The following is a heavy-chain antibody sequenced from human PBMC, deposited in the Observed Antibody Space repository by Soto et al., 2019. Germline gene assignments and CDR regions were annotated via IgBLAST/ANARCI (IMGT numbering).Heavy chain of an antibody. CDR2: IYWDDDT. Sequence: QITLNESGPPVVRPTETLTLTCRVSGFSLTTSGVGVGWIRQSPGKAPEWLALIYWDDDTRYSASLKSRLTITKDTSKNQVVLTVSDLDPTDTATYYCAHRVLRTVFGLVTTTAIYFDFWGQGTPVAVSS. J-gene: IGHJ4*02. CDR3: AHRVLRTVFGLVTTTAIYFDF. V-gene: IGHV2-5*02. D-gene: IGHD3-3*01. CDR1: GFSLTTSGVG.